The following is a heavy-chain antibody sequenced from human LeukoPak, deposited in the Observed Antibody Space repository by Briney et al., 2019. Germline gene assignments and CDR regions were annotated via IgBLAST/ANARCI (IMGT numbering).Heavy chain of an antibody. Sequence: AGGSLRLSCAASGFTFSSYSMNWVRQAPGKGLEWVSSISSSSSYIYYADPVKGRFTISRDNAKNSLYLQMNRLRAEDTAVYYCAKDGGYGLYYYYYYMDVWGKGTTVTVSS. CDR1: GFTFSSYS. D-gene: IGHD2-15*01. J-gene: IGHJ6*03. CDR2: ISSSSSYI. V-gene: IGHV3-21*01. CDR3: AKDGGYGLYYYYYYMDV.